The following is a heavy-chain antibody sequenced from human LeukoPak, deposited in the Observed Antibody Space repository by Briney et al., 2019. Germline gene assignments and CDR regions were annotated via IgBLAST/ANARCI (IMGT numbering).Heavy chain of an antibody. Sequence: SETLSLTCTVSGGSISSYYWSWIRQPPGKGLEWIGYIYYSGSTNYNPSLKSRVTISVDTSKNQFSLKLSSVTAADTAVYYCARVEEQWLGLFDYWGQGTLVTVSS. V-gene: IGHV4-59*01. J-gene: IGHJ4*02. CDR1: GGSISSYY. D-gene: IGHD6-19*01. CDR2: IYYSGST. CDR3: ARVEEQWLGLFDY.